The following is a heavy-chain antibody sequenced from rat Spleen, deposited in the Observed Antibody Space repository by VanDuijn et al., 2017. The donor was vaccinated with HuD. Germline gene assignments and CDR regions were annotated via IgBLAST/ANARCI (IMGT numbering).Heavy chain of an antibody. CDR3: AKYSSSIYAYYWYFDL. V-gene: IGHV3-1*01. J-gene: IGHJ1*01. CDR1: GYSITSNY. Sequence: EVQLQESGPGLVKPSQSLSLACSVTGYSITSNYWSWIRKFPGNKMEWMGYISYSGNTNYNPSLKSRISITRGTSKNQFFLQLNSVTTEDTATYYCAKYSSSIYAYYWYFDLWGPGTMVTVSS. CDR2: ISYSGNT. D-gene: IGHD1-2*01.